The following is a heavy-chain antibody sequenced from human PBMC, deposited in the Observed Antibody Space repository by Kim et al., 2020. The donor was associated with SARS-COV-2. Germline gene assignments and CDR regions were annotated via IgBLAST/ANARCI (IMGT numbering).Heavy chain of an antibody. V-gene: IGHV3-30*04. Sequence: GSVKGRFTITRDNSKNTLYLQMNSLRAEDTAVDYCARVATIYYYYYGMDVWGQGTTVTISS. CDR3: ARVATIYYYYYGMDV. J-gene: IGHJ6*02. D-gene: IGHD5-12*01.